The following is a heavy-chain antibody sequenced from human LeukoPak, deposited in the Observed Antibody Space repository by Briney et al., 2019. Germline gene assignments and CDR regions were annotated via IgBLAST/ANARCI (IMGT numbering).Heavy chain of an antibody. CDR2: INPSGGST. V-gene: IGHV1-46*01. CDR3: ARDRNPYYSDSRDSFDY. Sequence: ASVKVSCKASGYTFTSYYMHWVRQAPGQGLEWMGIINPSGGSTTYAQKFQGRVTMTGDTSTSTVYMELSSLRSEDTAVYYCARDRNPYYSDSRDSFDYWGQGTLVTVSS. J-gene: IGHJ4*02. D-gene: IGHD3-22*01. CDR1: GYTFTSYY.